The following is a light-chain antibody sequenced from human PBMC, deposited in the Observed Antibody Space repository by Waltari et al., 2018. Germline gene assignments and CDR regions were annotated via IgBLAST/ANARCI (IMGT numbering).Light chain of an antibody. CDR2: AAS. CDR3: QHTYRSPYT. V-gene: IGKV1-39*01. CDR1: QDIGTF. Sequence: DIQMTQSQSSLSASVGDGVRLTCRTSQDIGTFVNWYQQRSGKAPTLLISAASTLHDGVPSRFSGRGSGTEFTLTITSLQPEDFATYFCQHTYRSPYTFGQGTKL. J-gene: IGKJ2*01.